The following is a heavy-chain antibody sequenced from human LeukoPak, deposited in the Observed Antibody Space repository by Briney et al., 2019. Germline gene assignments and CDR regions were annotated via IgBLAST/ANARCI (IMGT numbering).Heavy chain of an antibody. CDR2: ISGSGGST. CDR3: AKVEDGSGSYSPYFDY. D-gene: IGHD3-10*01. J-gene: IGHJ4*02. Sequence: GGSLRLSCAASGFTFSSYAMSWVRQAPGKGLEWVSAISGSGGSTYYADSVKGRFTISRDNSKNTLYLQMNSLRAEDTAVYYCAKVEDGSGSYSPYFDYWGQGTLVTVSS. CDR1: GFTFSSYA. V-gene: IGHV3-23*01.